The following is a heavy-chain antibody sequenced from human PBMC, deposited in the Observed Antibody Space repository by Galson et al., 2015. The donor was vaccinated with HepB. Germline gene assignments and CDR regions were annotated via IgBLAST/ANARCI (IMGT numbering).Heavy chain of an antibody. CDR1: GFTFSSYW. J-gene: IGHJ3*02. Sequence: SLRLSCAASGFTFSSYWMSWVRQAPGKGLEWVANIKQDGSEKYYVDSVKGRFTISRDNAKNSLYLQMNSLRAEDTAVYYCARGGWGTSAAGDLSPFGIWGQGTMVTVSS. CDR3: ARGGWGTSAAGDLSPFGI. CDR2: IKQDGSEK. D-gene: IGHD6-13*01. V-gene: IGHV3-7*03.